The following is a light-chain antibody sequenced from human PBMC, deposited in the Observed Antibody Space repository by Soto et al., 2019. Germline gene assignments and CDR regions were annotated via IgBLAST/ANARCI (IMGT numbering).Light chain of an antibody. CDR1: NSDVGTHNL. CDR2: EGT. V-gene: IGLV2-23*01. CDR3: CSYGLR. Sequence: QSALTQPASVSGSGGKSITISCTGTNSDVGTHNLVSWYQQYPGKAPKLIIYEGTKRPSGVSNRFSVAKSANTASLTISVLQAEDVADYYCCSYGLRVGTGTKVTVL. J-gene: IGLJ1*01.